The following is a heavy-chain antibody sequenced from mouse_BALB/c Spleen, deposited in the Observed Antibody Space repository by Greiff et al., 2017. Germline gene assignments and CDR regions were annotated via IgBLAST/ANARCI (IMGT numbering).Heavy chain of an antibody. CDR3: ARGNWVDY. D-gene: IGHD4-1*01. CDR2: ISYSGST. Sequence: EVKVEESGPGLVKPSQSLSLTCTVTGYSITSDYAWNWIRQFPGNKLEWMGYISYSGSTSYNPSLKSRISITRDTSKNQFFLQLNSVTTEDTATYYCARGNWVDYWGQGTTLTVSS. J-gene: IGHJ2*01. CDR1: GYSITSDYA. V-gene: IGHV3-2*02.